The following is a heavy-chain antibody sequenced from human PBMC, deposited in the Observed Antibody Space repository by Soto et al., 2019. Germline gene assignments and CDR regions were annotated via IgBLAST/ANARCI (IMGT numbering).Heavy chain of an antibody. CDR3: ARGRLEYYYDSSGYYLNEGGSGFDY. V-gene: IGHV4-59*01. CDR1: GGSISSYY. Sequence: PSETLSLTCTVSGGSISSYYWSWIRQPPGKGLEWIGYIYYSGSTNYNPSLKSRVTISVDTSKNQFSLKLSSVTAADTAVYYCARGRLEYYYDSSGYYLNEGGSGFDYWGQGTLVTVSS. D-gene: IGHD3-22*01. CDR2: IYYSGST. J-gene: IGHJ4*02.